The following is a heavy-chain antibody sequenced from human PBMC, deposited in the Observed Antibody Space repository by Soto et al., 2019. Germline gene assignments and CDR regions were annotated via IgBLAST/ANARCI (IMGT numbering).Heavy chain of an antibody. CDR3: EGDSGDGIWS. D-gene: IGHD2-21*02. J-gene: IGHJ4*02. CDR1: GFTFSSYS. Sequence: GGSLRLSCAASGFTFSSYSMHWVRQAPGKGLEYVSAISSNGGTTSYADSVKGRFTISRDNSKNMLYLQMGSLRAEDMAVYYCEGDSGDGIWSRAQGTLVTVSS. CDR2: ISSNGGTT. V-gene: IGHV3-64*02.